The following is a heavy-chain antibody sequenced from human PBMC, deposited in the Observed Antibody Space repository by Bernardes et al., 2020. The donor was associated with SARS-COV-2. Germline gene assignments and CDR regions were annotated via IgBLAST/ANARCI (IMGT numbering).Heavy chain of an antibody. CDR1: GGSISSGDYY. CDR3: ARDWYYYDSSGLYYYYYGMDV. CDR2: IYYSGST. V-gene: IGHV4-30-4*01. D-gene: IGHD3-22*01. J-gene: IGHJ6*02. Sequence: SETLSLTCTVSGGSISSGDYYWSWIRQPPGKGLEWIGYIYYSGSTYYNPSLKSRVTISVDTSKNQFSLKLSSVTAADTAVYYCARDWYYYDSSGLYYYYYGMDVWGQGTTVTVSS.